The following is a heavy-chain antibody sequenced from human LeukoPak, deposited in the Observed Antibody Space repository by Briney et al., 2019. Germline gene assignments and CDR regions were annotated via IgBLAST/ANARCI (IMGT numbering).Heavy chain of an antibody. D-gene: IGHD3-16*01. CDR2: IGGGGGST. V-gene: IGHV3-23*01. Sequence: PGGSLRLSCAASGFTFSNYAMSWVRQAPEKGLEWVSFIGGGGGSTYYADSVKGRFTISRDNFKNTLSLQMNSLRAEDTAVYYCARSQYIWGAFAIWGQGTMVTVSS. CDR1: GFTFSNYA. CDR3: ARSQYIWGAFAI. J-gene: IGHJ3*02.